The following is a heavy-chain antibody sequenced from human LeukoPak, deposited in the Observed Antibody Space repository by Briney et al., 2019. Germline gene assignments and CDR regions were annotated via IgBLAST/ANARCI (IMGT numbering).Heavy chain of an antibody. CDR1: GGTFSSYA. V-gene: IGHV1-69*05. CDR3: AKGYYDYVWGSYYFDY. D-gene: IGHD3-16*01. CDR2: IIPIFGTA. J-gene: IGHJ4*02. Sequence: ASVKVSCKASGGTFSSYAISWVRQAPGQGLEWMGRIIPIFGTANYAQKFQGRVTITTDESTSTAYMELSSLRSEDTAVYYCAKGYYDYVWGSYYFDYWGQGTLATVSS.